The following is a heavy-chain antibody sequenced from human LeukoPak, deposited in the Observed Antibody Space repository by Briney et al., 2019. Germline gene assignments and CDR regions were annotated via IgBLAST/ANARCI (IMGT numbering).Heavy chain of an antibody. V-gene: IGHV3-30-3*01. J-gene: IGHJ4*02. CDR3: ARDRSSSADYYFDY. CDR1: GLTFSKYA. CDR2: ISTDGNDK. Sequence: GGSLRLSCAASGLTFSKYAMHWVRQAPGKGLEWVAVISTDGNDKYSADSVKGRLTISRDNSKNTLYLQMNSLRAEDTAVYFCARDRSSSADYYFDYWGQGTLATVSS. D-gene: IGHD2-2*01.